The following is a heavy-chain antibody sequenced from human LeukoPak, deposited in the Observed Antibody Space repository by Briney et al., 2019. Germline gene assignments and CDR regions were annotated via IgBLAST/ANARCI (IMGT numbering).Heavy chain of an antibody. Sequence: ASVKVSCQVSGYTLTELSLHWVRQAPGQRLEWMGWINTGNGNTKYSQQFQGSVTITRHTSASTAYIELSSLRSEDTAVYYCARDLGSGSLHYWGQGTLVTVSS. J-gene: IGHJ4*02. CDR1: GYTLTELS. D-gene: IGHD1-26*01. CDR3: ARDLGSGSLHY. CDR2: INTGNGNT. V-gene: IGHV1-3*04.